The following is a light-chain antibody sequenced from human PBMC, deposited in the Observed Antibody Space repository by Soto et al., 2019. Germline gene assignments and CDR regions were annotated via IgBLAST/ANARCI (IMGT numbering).Light chain of an antibody. Sequence: EIVMTQSPATLSLSPGERATLSCRASQSISDSVAWYQQKPGQAPRLLIFRASTRATGFPARFSGSGSGTEFNLTISSLQSADFAIYYCQQYNNWPRATFGGGTKVDIK. CDR2: RAS. CDR3: QQYNNWPRAT. CDR1: QSISDS. V-gene: IGKV3-15*01. J-gene: IGKJ4*01.